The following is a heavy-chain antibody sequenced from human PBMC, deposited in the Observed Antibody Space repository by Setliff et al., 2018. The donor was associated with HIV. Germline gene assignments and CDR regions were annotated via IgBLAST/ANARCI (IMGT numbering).Heavy chain of an antibody. Sequence: ASVKVSCKASVGTFSASGFSWVRQAPGQGLEWMGGIIPAFGTADYAQKFQGRVTITADASTSTAYMELISLRSEDTAVYYCARGEGSGWDTVEENYYNLDVWGPGTTVT. V-gene: IGHV1-69*13. J-gene: IGHJ6*02. CDR1: VGTFSASG. D-gene: IGHD6-19*01. CDR3: ARGEGSGWDTVEENYYNLDV. CDR2: IIPAFGTA.